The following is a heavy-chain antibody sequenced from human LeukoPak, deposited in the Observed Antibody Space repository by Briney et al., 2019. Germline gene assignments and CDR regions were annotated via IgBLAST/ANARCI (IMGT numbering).Heavy chain of an antibody. Sequence: SETLSLTCAVYGESFSGYYWSWIRQPPGKGLEWIGEINHSGSTNYNPSLKSRVTISVDTSKNQFSLKLSSVTAADTAVYYCARGGMVRGVSNPWRWFDPWGQGTLVTVSS. CDR3: ARGGMVRGVSNPWRWFDP. V-gene: IGHV4-34*01. D-gene: IGHD3-10*01. CDR1: GESFSGYY. J-gene: IGHJ5*02. CDR2: INHSGST.